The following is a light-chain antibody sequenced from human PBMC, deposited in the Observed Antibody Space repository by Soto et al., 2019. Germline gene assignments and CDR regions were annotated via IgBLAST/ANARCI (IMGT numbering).Light chain of an antibody. CDR1: QTISSW. CDR2: SAS. J-gene: IGKJ3*01. V-gene: IGKV1-9*01. Sequence: DIQMTQSPSTLSGSVGDRVTITCRASQTISSWLAWYQQKPGKAPKLLIDSASTLQSGVPSRFSGSGSGTEFTLTINSLQPEDFATYYCQQLNIYPLTFGPGTKVDI. CDR3: QQLNIYPLT.